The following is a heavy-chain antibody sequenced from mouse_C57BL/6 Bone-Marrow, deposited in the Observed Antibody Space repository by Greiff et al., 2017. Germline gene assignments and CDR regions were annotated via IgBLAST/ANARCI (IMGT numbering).Heavy chain of an antibody. D-gene: IGHD1-1*01. J-gene: IGHJ4*01. Sequence: QVQLQQPGAELVKPGASVKLSCKASGYTFTSYWMHWVKQRPGQGLEWIGMIHPNSGSTNYNEKFKSKATLTVDKSSSTAYMQLSSLTAEDSAVYYGAREDYGSSYGDAMDYWGQGTSVTVSS. V-gene: IGHV1-64*01. CDR1: GYTFTSYW. CDR3: AREDYGSSYGDAMDY. CDR2: IHPNSGST.